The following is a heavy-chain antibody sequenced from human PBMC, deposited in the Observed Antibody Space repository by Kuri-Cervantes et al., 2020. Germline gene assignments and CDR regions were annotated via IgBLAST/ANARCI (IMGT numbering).Heavy chain of an antibody. CDR3: ATGGRVVGTRGRGYYMDV. CDR1: GFTFSDYY. J-gene: IGHJ6*03. D-gene: IGHD3-16*01. CDR2: ISSSGSTI. V-gene: IGHV3-11*04. Sequence: GESLKISCAASGFTFSDYYMSWIRQAPGKGLEWVSYISSSGSTIYYADSVKGRFTISRDNAKNSLYLQMNSLRAEDTAVYYCATGGRVVGTRGRGYYMDVWGKGTTVTVSS.